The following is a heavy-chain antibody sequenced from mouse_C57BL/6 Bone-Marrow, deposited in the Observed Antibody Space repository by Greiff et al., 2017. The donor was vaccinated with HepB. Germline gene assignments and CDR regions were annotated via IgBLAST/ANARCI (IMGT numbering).Heavy chain of an antibody. CDR2: IYPGSGST. J-gene: IGHJ4*01. CDR3: ARGVGITTVVAPLAMDY. Sequence: QVQLQQPGAELVKPGASVKMSCKASGYTFTGYWITWVKQRPGQGLEWIGDIYPGSGSTNYNEKFKSKATLTVDTSSSTAYMQLSSLTSEDSAVYYCARGVGITTVVAPLAMDYWGQGTSVTVSS. D-gene: IGHD1-1*01. CDR1: GYTFTGYW. V-gene: IGHV1-55*01.